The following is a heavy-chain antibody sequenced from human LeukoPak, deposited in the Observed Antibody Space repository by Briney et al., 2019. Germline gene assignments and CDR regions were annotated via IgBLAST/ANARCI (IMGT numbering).Heavy chain of an antibody. CDR3: ARGGTDSSSWYYFDY. CDR2: IYYSGST. CDR1: GGSISSSRYY. D-gene: IGHD6-13*01. Sequence: PSEALSLTCTVSGGSISSSRYYWSWIRQPPGKGQEWIGSIYYSGSTYYNPSLKSPVTISVDTSKKKLSLKLSSVTAAGTALYYCARGGTDSSSWYYFDYWGQGTLVTVSS. V-gene: IGHV4-39*01. J-gene: IGHJ4*02.